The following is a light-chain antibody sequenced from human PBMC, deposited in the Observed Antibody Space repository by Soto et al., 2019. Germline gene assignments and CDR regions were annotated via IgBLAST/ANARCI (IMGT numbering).Light chain of an antibody. J-gene: IGKJ1*01. CDR3: QQYNNWPRT. CDR2: GPS. CDR1: QSINNN. Sequence: EIVMTQCPATLSVSPGERATLSWGASQSINNNLAWYQQQLGQAPRLLIYGPSTRATGIPARFSGSGSGTEFTLTISSLQSEDFALYYCQQYNNWPRTFGQGTKVDIK. V-gene: IGKV3-15*01.